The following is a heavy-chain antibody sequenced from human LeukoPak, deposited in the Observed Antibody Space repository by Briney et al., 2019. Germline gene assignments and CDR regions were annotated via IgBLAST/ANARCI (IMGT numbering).Heavy chain of an antibody. V-gene: IGHV1-18*01. CDR3: ARGRIDPYYYDSSRPLDFDY. CDR2: ISAYNGNT. D-gene: IGHD3-22*01. J-gene: IGHJ4*02. CDR1: GYTFTSYG. Sequence: ASVKVSCKASGYTFTSYGISWVRQAPGQGLEWMGWISAYNGNTNYAQKLQGRVTMTTDTSTSTAYTELRSLRSDDTAVYYCARGRIDPYYYDSSRPLDFDYWGQGTLVTVSS.